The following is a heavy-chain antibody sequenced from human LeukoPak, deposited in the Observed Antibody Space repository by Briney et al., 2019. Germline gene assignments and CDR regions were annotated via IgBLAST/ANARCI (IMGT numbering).Heavy chain of an antibody. Sequence: ASVKVSCKVSGYTFTELFIQWVRQTPGKGLEGMGGFDPDDGEAVYAQKFQGRVTMTEDTSTDTAYMDLRSLRPEDTAVYYCTTGNRDDGSDYDLYYKYSMDVWGQGTTVTVSS. D-gene: IGHD3-22*01. CDR2: FDPDDGEA. V-gene: IGHV1-24*01. CDR3: TTGNRDDGSDYDLYYKYSMDV. J-gene: IGHJ6*02. CDR1: GYTFTELF.